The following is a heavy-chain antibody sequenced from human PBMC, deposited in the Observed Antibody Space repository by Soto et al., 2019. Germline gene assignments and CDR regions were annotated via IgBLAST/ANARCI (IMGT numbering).Heavy chain of an antibody. CDR1: GGTFSSYA. Sequence: QVQLVQSGAEVKKPGSSVKVSCKASGGTFSSYAISWVRQAPGQGLEWMGGIIPIFGTANYAQKFQGRVTITADESTSTAYMELSSLRSEDTAVYYCASDSTYYYDSSGYYRYWYFDLWGRGTLVTVSS. V-gene: IGHV1-69*01. J-gene: IGHJ2*01. D-gene: IGHD3-22*01. CDR3: ASDSTYYYDSSGYYRYWYFDL. CDR2: IIPIFGTA.